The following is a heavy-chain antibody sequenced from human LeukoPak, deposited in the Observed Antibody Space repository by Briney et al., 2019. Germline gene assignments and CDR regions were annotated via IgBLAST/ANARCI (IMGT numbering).Heavy chain of an antibody. CDR1: GFTFSSYA. D-gene: IGHD3-10*01. V-gene: IGHV3-30-3*01. Sequence: GGSLRLSCAASGFTFSSYAMHWVRQAPGKGLEWVAVISYDGSNKYYADSVKGRFTISRDNSKNTLYLQMNSLRAEDTAVYYCARDLIRRFGELLSDYYYYYGMDVWGQGTTVTVSS. J-gene: IGHJ6*02. CDR2: ISYDGSNK. CDR3: ARDLIRRFGELLSDYYYYYGMDV.